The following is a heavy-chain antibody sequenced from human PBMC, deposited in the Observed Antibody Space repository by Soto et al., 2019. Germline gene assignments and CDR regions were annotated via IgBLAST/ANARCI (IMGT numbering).Heavy chain of an antibody. V-gene: IGHV1-18*01. Sequence: QVQLVQSGAEVKKPGASVKVSCKASGYTFTSYGISWVRQAPEQGLEWMGWISVYNGNRNYAQKLQGRVTMTTDTSTSTAYMELRSLRSDDTAVYYCARDQVTMAAAAEGNIDYWGQGTLVTVSS. J-gene: IGHJ4*02. CDR2: ISVYNGNR. CDR1: GYTFTSYG. D-gene: IGHD6-13*01. CDR3: ARDQVTMAAAAEGNIDY.